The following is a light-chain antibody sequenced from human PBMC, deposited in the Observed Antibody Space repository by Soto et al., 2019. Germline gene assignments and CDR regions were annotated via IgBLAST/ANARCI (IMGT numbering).Light chain of an antibody. J-gene: IGLJ1*01. Sequence: QSALTQPASVSGSPGQSITISCTGTTSDVGGYNFVSWYQQHPGKAPKLLIYDVNNRPSGVSNRFSGSKSGNTASLTISGLQAEDEAEYYCSSYRSSNPYLFGTWTKLTVL. CDR3: SSYRSSNPYL. V-gene: IGLV2-14*01. CDR2: DVN. CDR1: TSDVGGYNF.